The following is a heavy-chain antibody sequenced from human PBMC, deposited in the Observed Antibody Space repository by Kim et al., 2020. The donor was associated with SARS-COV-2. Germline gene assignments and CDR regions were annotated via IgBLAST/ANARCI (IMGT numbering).Heavy chain of an antibody. CDR2: IIPIFGTA. CDR3: ARLYSGYDYGGY. J-gene: IGHJ4*02. V-gene: IGHV1-69*13. D-gene: IGHD5-12*01. Sequence: SVKVSCKASGGTFSSYAISWVRQAPGQGLEWMGGIIPIFGTANYAQKFQGRVTITADESTSTAYMELSSLRSEDTAVYYCARLYSGYDYGGYWGQGTLVTVSS. CDR1: GGTFSSYA.